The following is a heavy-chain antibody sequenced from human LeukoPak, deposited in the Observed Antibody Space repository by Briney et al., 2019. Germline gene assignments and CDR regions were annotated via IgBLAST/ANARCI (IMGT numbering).Heavy chain of an antibody. CDR2: INPNSGGT. CDR1: GYTFTGYY. D-gene: IGHD2-2*03. J-gene: IGHJ4*02. CDR3: ARDLGIVVVPAANDY. Sequence: ASVKVSCKASGYTFTGYYMHWVRQAPGQGLEWMGWINPNSGGTNYAQKFQGRVTMTTDTSTSTAYMELRSLRSDDTAVYYCARDLGIVVVPAANDYWGQGTLVTVSS. V-gene: IGHV1-2*02.